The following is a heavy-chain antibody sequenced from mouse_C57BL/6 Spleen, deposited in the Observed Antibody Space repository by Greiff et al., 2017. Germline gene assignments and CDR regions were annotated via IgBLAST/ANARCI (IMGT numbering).Heavy chain of an antibody. CDR3: AREGAHPWFAY. CDR2: ISDGGSYT. V-gene: IGHV5-4*01. J-gene: IGHJ3*01. Sequence: DVQLVESGGGLVKPGGSLKLSCAASGFTFSSYAMSWVRQTPEKRLEWVATISDGGSYTYYPDNVKGRFTISRDNAKNNLYLQMSHLKSEDTAMYYCAREGAHPWFAYWGQGTLVTVSA. CDR1: GFTFSSYA. D-gene: IGHD1-3*01.